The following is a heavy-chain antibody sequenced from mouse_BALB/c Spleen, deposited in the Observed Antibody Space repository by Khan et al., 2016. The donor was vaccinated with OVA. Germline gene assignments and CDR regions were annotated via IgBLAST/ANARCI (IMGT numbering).Heavy chain of an antibody. Sequence: EVELVESGGGLVKPGGSLKLSCEVSGFAFNSYDMSWVRQTPEKRLEWVATISSTGTYTSYPDSVKGRFTISRDTARNTLYLQMSSLRSEDTALYYGTRPSYYGDPWFTYWGQGTLVTVSA. CDR1: GFAFNSYD. CDR2: ISSTGTYT. V-gene: IGHV5-9*02. J-gene: IGHJ3*01. D-gene: IGHD2-13*01. CDR3: TRPSYYGDPWFTY.